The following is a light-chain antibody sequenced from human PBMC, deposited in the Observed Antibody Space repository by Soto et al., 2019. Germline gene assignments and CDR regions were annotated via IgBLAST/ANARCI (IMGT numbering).Light chain of an antibody. CDR3: CSYAGSRYV. V-gene: IGLV2-11*01. CDR2: DVS. CDR1: SSDVGGYNY. Sequence: QSVLTQPRSVSGSPGQSVTISCTGTSSDVGGYNYVSWYQQHPGKAPKFMIYDVSKRPSGVPDRFSGSKSGNTAPLTISGLQAEDEADYYCCSYAGSRYVFGTGTKVTVL. J-gene: IGLJ1*01.